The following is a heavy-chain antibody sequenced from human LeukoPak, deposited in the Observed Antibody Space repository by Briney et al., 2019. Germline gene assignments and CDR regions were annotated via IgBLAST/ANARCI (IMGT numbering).Heavy chain of an antibody. CDR3: ARDVQVATIYPLDY. D-gene: IGHD5-12*01. CDR2: ISSSSSYI. Sequence: GGSLRLSCAASGFTFSSYSMNWVRQAPGKGLEWVSSISSSSSYIYYADSVKGRFTISRDNAKNSLYLQMNSLRAEDTAVYYCARDVQVATIYPLDYWGQGTLVTVSS. CDR1: GFTFSSYS. J-gene: IGHJ4*02. V-gene: IGHV3-21*01.